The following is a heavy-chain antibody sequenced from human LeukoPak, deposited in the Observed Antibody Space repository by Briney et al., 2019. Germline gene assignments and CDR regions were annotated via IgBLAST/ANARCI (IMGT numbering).Heavy chain of an antibody. Sequence: GGSLRLSCAASGFTFSSYAMSWVRQAPGKGLEWVSAISGSGGSTYYADSVKGRFTISRDNSKNTLYLQMNSLRAEDTAVYYCAKEPFSYYYDSSGYLGDWGQGTLVTVSS. CDR1: GFTFSSYA. D-gene: IGHD3-22*01. CDR2: ISGSGGST. CDR3: AKEPFSYYYDSSGYLGD. V-gene: IGHV3-23*01. J-gene: IGHJ4*02.